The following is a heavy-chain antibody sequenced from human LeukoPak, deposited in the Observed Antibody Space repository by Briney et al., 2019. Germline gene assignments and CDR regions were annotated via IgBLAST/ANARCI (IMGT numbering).Heavy chain of an antibody. CDR1: GFTFSSYA. J-gene: IGHJ6*03. Sequence: PGGSLRLSCAASGFTFSSYAMSWVRQAPGKGLDWVSAISGSGGSTYYADSVKGRFTISRDNSKNTLYLQMNSLRAEDTAVYYCANTATTVTLGDYMDVWGKGTTVTVSS. V-gene: IGHV3-23*01. CDR3: ANTATTVTLGDYMDV. CDR2: ISGSGGST. D-gene: IGHD4-11*01.